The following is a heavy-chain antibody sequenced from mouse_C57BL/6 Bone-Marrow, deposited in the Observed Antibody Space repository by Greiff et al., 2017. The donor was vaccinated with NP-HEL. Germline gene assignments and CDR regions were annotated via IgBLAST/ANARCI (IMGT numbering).Heavy chain of an antibody. CDR2: ISSGGSST. CDR3: ARHRGYTFAY. V-gene: IGHV5-6*01. Sequence: EVKLMESGGDLVKPGGSLKLSCAASGFTFSSYGMSWVRQTPDKRLEWVATISSGGSSTYYPDSVKGRFTISSDHAKNTLYLQMSSLKSEDTAMYYCARHRGYTFAYWGQGTLVTVSA. CDR1: GFTFSSYG. J-gene: IGHJ3*01. D-gene: IGHD2-2*01.